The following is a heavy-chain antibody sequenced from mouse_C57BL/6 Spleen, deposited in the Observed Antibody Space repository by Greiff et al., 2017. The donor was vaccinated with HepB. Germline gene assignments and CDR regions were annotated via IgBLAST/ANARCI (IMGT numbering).Heavy chain of an antibody. V-gene: IGHV1-55*01. D-gene: IGHD1-2*01. CDR2: IYPGSGST. J-gene: IGHJ3*01. CDR1: GYTFTSYW. CDR3: ANQYYGEGGFAY. Sequence: QVQLQQPGAELVKPGASVKMSCKASGYTFTSYWITWVKQRPGQGLEWIGDIYPGSGSTNYNEKFKSKATLTVDTSSSTAYMQLSSLTSEDSAVYYCANQYYGEGGFAYWGQGTLVTVSA.